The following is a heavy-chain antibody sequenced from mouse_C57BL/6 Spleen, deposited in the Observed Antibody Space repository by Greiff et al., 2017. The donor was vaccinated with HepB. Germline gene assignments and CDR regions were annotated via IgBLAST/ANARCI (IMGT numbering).Heavy chain of an antibody. CDR1: GFSLTSYG. CDR2: IWRGGST. J-gene: IGHJ1*03. Sequence: VKVVESGPGLVQPSQSLSITCTVSGFSLTSYGVHWVRQSPGKGLEWLGVIWRGGSTDYNAAFMSRLSITKDNSKSQVFFKMNSLQADDTAIYYCAKSSYYGSSYWYFDVWGTGTTVTVSS. CDR3: AKSSYYGSSYWYFDV. D-gene: IGHD1-1*01. V-gene: IGHV2-5*01.